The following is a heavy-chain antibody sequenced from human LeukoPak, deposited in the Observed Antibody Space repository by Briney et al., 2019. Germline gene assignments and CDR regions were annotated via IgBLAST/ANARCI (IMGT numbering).Heavy chain of an antibody. Sequence: SQTLSLTCAVSGGSISSGGYSWSWIRQPPGKGLEWIGYICHSGSTYYNPSLKSRVTISVDRSKNQFSLKLSSVTAADTAVYYCARWGVTAIFAIDPWGQGTLVTVSS. CDR3: ARWGVTAIFAIDP. V-gene: IGHV4-30-2*01. J-gene: IGHJ5*02. CDR1: GGSISSGGYS. D-gene: IGHD2-21*02. CDR2: ICHSGST.